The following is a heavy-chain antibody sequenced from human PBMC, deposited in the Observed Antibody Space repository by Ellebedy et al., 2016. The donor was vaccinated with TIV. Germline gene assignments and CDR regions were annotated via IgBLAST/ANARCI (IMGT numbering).Heavy chain of an antibody. Sequence: SVKVSXKASGGTFSSYAISWVRQAPGQGLEWMGGIIPIFGTANYAQKFQGRVTITADESTSTAYMELSSLRSEDTAVYYCASGDIVVVPAAFNYYYYYMDVWGKGTTVTVSS. CDR2: IIPIFGTA. CDR3: ASGDIVVVPAAFNYYYYYMDV. J-gene: IGHJ6*03. CDR1: GGTFSSYA. D-gene: IGHD2-2*01. V-gene: IGHV1-69*13.